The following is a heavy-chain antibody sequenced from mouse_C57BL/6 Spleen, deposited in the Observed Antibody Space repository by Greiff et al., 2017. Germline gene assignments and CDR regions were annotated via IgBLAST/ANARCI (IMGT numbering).Heavy chain of an antibody. CDR3: ASQYSNLLAY. J-gene: IGHJ3*01. V-gene: IGHV1-64*01. D-gene: IGHD2-5*01. Sequence: VQLQQPGAELVKPGASVKLSCKASGYTFTSYWMHWVKQRPGQGLEWIGMIHPNSGSTNYNEKFKSKATLTVDKSSSTAYMQLSILTSEDSAVYYCASQYSNLLAYWGQGTLVTVSA. CDR2: IHPNSGST. CDR1: GYTFTSYW.